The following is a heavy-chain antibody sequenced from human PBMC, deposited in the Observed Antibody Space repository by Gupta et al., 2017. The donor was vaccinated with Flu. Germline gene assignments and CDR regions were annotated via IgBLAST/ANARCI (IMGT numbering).Heavy chain of an antibody. J-gene: IGHJ4*02. Sequence: STSYYWVWIRQSPATGLEWIGHVYYSGRTYYNPSLRSRVSISIDTSKNQFSLKLTSVKAADTAVYFCARREPWGDPSIDFWGQGTLVTVSS. CDR1: STSYY. CDR2: VYYSGRT. V-gene: IGHV4-39*01. CDR3: ARREPWGDPSIDF. D-gene: IGHD1-26*01.